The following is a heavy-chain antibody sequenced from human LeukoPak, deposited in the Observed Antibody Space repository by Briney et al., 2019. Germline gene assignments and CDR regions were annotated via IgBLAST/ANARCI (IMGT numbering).Heavy chain of an antibody. V-gene: IGHV3-7*01. CDR2: IKQDGSEK. CDR3: TRDTGGIGSYPDY. D-gene: IGHD1-26*01. CDR1: GFNFNSKW. Sequence: GGSLRLSCATSGFNFNSKWMTWVRQAPGKGLEWVANIKQDGSEKYFWDSVKGRFTISRDNAKNSVYLQMNSLRVEDTGVYYCTRDTGGIGSYPDYWSQGTLVTVSS. J-gene: IGHJ4*02.